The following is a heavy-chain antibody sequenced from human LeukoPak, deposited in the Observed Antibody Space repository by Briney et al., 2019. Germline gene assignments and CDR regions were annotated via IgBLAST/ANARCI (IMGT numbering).Heavy chain of an antibody. CDR1: GASINSYY. CDR2: IYYSGST. Sequence: SETPSLTCTVSGASINSYYWSWIRQPPGKGLEWIGFIYYSGSTNNNPSLKSRVTISLDTSKNQFSLKLSSVTAADTAVYYCARHRLSGYYDTGGHYNFDYWGQGTLVTVSS. J-gene: IGHJ4*02. CDR3: ARHRLSGYYDTGGHYNFDY. D-gene: IGHD3-22*01. V-gene: IGHV4-59*08.